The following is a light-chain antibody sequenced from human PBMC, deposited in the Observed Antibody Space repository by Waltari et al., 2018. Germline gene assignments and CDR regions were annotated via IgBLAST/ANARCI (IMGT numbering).Light chain of an antibody. CDR3: QKYVNLPST. CDR2: DAS. Sequence: EIVLTQSPGTLSLSPGERAPFSCRASQSVGRYLDWYQQKPGQAPRLLIYDASTRATGIPDRFSGSGSGTDFSRTIGRRESEDFAVYYCQKYVNLPSTFGQGTKVEIK. CDR1: QSVGRY. V-gene: IGKV3-20*01. J-gene: IGKJ1*01.